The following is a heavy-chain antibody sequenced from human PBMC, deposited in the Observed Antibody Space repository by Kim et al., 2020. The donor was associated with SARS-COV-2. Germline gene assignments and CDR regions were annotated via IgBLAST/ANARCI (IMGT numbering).Heavy chain of an antibody. V-gene: IGHV3-30*18. Sequence: GGSLRLSCVASGFTFSNYAMHWVRQAPGKGLEWVGVVSCKGGNTYYADSVEGRFTISRDNSKNTLYLQMNSLRTEDTALYYCVKEAAFTTIVVDYYFDYWGQGTLVTVSS. CDR1: GFTFSNYA. J-gene: IGHJ4*02. D-gene: IGHD3-22*01. CDR2: VSCKGGNT. CDR3: VKEAAFTTIVVDYYFDY.